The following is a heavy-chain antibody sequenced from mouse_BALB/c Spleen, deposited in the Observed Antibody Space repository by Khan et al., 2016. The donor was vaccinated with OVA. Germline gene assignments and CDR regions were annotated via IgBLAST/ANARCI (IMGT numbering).Heavy chain of an antibody. CDR3: VNHGSSSAWFTY. D-gene: IGHD1-1*01. Sequence: QVQLKQSGAALAKPGASVKMFCKASGYSFTSYWMHWVKQRRGQRLEWIGYIDPSTDYTEYNQKFRDKATLTVDKSSTTVYMQLTSLTSEDSAVYYCVNHGSSSAWFTYWGQGTLVTVSA. CDR1: GYSFTSYW. J-gene: IGHJ3*01. V-gene: IGHV1-7*01. CDR2: IDPSTDYT.